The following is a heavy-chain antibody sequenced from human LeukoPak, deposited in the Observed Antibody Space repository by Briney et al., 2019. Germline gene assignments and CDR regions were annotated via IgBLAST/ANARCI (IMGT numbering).Heavy chain of an antibody. Sequence: GGSLRLSCAASGFTFSSYGMHWVRQAPGKGLEWVAFIRYDGSNKYYADSVKGRFTISRDNSKNTLYLQMNSLRAEDTAVYYCARAPGYGAAYYFDYWGQGILVTVSS. V-gene: IGHV3-30*02. CDR3: ARAPGYGAAYYFDY. CDR2: IRYDGSNK. D-gene: IGHD1-1*01. CDR1: GFTFSSYG. J-gene: IGHJ4*02.